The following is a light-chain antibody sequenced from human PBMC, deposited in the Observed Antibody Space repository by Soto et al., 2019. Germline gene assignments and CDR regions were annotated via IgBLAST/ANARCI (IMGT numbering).Light chain of an antibody. V-gene: IGKV3-15*01. CDR2: GAS. J-gene: IGKJ1*01. CDR3: QQFNNGPPWT. CDR1: QSINTN. Sequence: ELVMTQSPATLSVSPGERATLSCRASQSINTNLAWYQQKPGQAPRLLIYGASTRATGVPLRFSGSGSGTEFTLTISSLQSEDSAVYYCQQFNNGPPWTFGQGTKVEIK.